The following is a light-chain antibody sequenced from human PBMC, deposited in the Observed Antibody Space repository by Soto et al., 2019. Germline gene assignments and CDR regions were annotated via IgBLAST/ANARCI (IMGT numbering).Light chain of an antibody. J-gene: IGKJ1*01. CDR3: HQSSHSPRT. V-gene: IGKV3-20*01. Sequence: DIVLTQSPVTLSLFPGERATLSCRASQSVSNHYLAWYQQKPGQAPRLLISGASIRAPGIPDRFSGSGSGTDFTLTISRLEPEDFAVYYCHQSSHSPRTFGQGTKVDIK. CDR1: QSVSNHY. CDR2: GAS.